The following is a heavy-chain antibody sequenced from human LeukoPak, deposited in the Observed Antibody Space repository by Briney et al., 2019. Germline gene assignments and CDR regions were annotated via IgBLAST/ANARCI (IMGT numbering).Heavy chain of an antibody. V-gene: IGHV4-59*01. J-gene: IGHJ5*02. Sequence: MPSETLSLTCTVSGGSITGYYWTWIRQPPGKGLEWIGYISVSGSTNYNPSLKSRVTMSVDSSNTEFSLRLNSVTAADTAVYYCARVFRGAVTSNWFDPWGQGTLVTVSS. CDR3: ARVFRGAVTSNWFDP. CDR1: GGSITGYY. CDR2: ISVSGST. D-gene: IGHD4-17*01.